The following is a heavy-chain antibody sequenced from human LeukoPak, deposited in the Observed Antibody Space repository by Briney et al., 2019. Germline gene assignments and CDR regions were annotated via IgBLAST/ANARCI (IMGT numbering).Heavy chain of an antibody. V-gene: IGHV1-69*04. CDR3: AEGGIAAPDSAYYYYGMDV. J-gene: IGHJ6*02. D-gene: IGHD6-6*01. Sequence: SGKLSCKSSGGTFSSYDNSWVRHAPGQGLELMGRIIPILGIANYARKIQGRVTITADNSTTTAYMELSSLRSEDTAVYYCAEGGIAAPDSAYYYYGMDVWGQGTTVTVSS. CDR2: IIPILGIA. CDR1: GGTFSSYD.